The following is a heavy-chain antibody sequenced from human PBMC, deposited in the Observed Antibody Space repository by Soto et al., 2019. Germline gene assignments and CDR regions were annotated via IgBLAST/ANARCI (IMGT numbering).Heavy chain of an antibody. Sequence: PSETLSLTCTVSGGSISSYYWSWIRQPPGKGLEWIGYIYYSGSTNYNPSLKSRVTISVDTSKNQFSLKLSSVTAADTAVYYCARRRITMVRGARYNWIDPWGQGTLVTVSS. J-gene: IGHJ5*02. CDR1: GGSISSYY. V-gene: IGHV4-59*01. CDR3: ARRRITMVRGARYNWIDP. CDR2: IYYSGST. D-gene: IGHD3-10*01.